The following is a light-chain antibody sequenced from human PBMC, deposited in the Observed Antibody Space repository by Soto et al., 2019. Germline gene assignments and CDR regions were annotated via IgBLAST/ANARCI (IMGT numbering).Light chain of an antibody. J-gene: IGLJ1*01. CDR3: SSYTSSSTRFYV. V-gene: IGLV2-14*01. Sequence: QSVLTQPASVSGSPGQSITISCTGTSSDVVGYNYVSWYQQHPGKAPKLMIYEVSNRPSGVSNRFSGSKSGNTASLTISGLQAEDEADYYCSSYTSSSTRFYVFGTGTKVTVL. CDR1: SSDVVGYNY. CDR2: EVS.